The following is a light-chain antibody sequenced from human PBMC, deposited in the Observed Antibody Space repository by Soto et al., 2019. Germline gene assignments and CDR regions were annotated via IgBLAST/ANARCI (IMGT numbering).Light chain of an antibody. V-gene: IGLV2-14*03. Sequence: QSALTQPTSVSGSPGQSITISCTGVSSDIGGYNHVSWYQQHPGKVPRLIIYDVDNRPLGVSNRFSGSQSGNMASLTISGLQAEDEADYYCCAYTARTHLSWVFGGGTKLTVL. J-gene: IGLJ3*02. CDR3: CAYTARTHLSWV. CDR1: SSDIGGYNH. CDR2: DVD.